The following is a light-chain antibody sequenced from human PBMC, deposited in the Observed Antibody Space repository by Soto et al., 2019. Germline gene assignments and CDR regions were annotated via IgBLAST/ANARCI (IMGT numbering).Light chain of an antibody. Sequence: QSALTQPRSVSGSPGQSVTISCTGTSSDVGTYKFVSWYQQHPGRAPKLIIYDVNKRPSGVPDRFSGSKSGNTASLTISGLQAEDEADYHCCSYAGSYILVVFGGGTKLTVL. V-gene: IGLV2-11*01. CDR3: CSYAGSYILVV. CDR2: DVN. CDR1: SSDVGTYKF. J-gene: IGLJ2*01.